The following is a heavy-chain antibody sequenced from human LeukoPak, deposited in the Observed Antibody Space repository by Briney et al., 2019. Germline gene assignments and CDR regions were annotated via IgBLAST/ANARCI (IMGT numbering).Heavy chain of an antibody. CDR2: ISTYNGNT. D-gene: IGHD4-23*01. J-gene: IGHJ4*02. CDR1: GYTFFTYG. Sequence: ASVKVSCKASGYTFFTYGVTWVRQAPGQGLEWMGWISTYNGNTIAQKFQGRVTLTTDTSTSTAYMDLRSLKPDGTAVYYCARQYGDNSGSLDHWGQGTLVTVSS. V-gene: IGHV1-18*01. CDR3: ARQYGDNSGSLDH.